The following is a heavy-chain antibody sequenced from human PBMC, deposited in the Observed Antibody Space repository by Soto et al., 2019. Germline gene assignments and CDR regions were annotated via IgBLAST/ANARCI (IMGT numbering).Heavy chain of an antibody. CDR2: IYPGDSET. CDR1: GYSFRSYW. D-gene: IGHD6-19*01. V-gene: IGHV5-51*01. Sequence: PGESLKISCQTFGYSFRSYWIGWVRQMPGKGLEWMGIIYPGDSETRYSPSFQGQVTISADKSISTAYLQWSSLKASDTAMYYCARHVFSSGWYPDAAFDIWGQGTMVTVSS. CDR3: ARHVFSSGWYPDAAFDI. J-gene: IGHJ3*02.